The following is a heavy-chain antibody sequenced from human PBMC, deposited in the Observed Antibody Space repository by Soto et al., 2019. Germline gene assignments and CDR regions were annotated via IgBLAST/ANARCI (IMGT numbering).Heavy chain of an antibody. Sequence: SETLSLTCTVSGGSISSSSYYWGWIRQPPGKGLEWIGSIYYSGSTYYNPSLKSRVTISVDTSKNQFSLKLSSVTAADTAVYYCARQNGGGSGRYYYMDVWGKGTTVTVSS. J-gene: IGHJ6*03. CDR3: ARQNGGGSGRYYYMDV. CDR1: GGSISSSSYY. D-gene: IGHD2-15*01. V-gene: IGHV4-39*01. CDR2: IYYSGST.